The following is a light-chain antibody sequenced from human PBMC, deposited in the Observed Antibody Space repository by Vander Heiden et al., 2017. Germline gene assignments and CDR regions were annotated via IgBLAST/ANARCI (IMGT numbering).Light chain of an antibody. CDR2: DVS. J-gene: IGLJ2*01. V-gene: IGLV2-11*01. CDR3: CSYAGNNRV. CDR1: SSDVGAYNY. Sequence: QSALTQPRSVSGSPGQPVAIFCTGTSSDVGAYNYVFWYQQHPGKAPNDMIYDVSKRPSGVPDRFSGSKSGNTASLTISGLQAEDEADYYCCSYAGNNRVFGGGTKLTVL.